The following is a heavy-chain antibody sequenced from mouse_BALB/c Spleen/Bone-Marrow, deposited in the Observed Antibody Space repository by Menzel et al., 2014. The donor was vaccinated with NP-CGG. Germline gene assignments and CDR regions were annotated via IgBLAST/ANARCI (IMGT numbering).Heavy chain of an antibody. V-gene: IGHV1-14*01. CDR1: GYTFTSYV. D-gene: IGHD2-14*01. CDR2: INPYNDGT. Sequence: VQLQQSGPELVKPGASVKMTCKASGYTFTSYVMHWVKQKPGQGLEWIGYINPYNDGTKYNKKSKGKATLTSDKSSSTAYMELSSLTSEDSAVYYCAKGDNYRYDFDYWGQGTTLTVSS. J-gene: IGHJ2*01. CDR3: AKGDNYRYDFDY.